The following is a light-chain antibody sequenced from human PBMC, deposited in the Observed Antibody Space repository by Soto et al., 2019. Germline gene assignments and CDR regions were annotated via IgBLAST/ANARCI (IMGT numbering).Light chain of an antibody. Sequence: DIQMTQYPSTLSASVGERVTISCRASQSVNHWLAWYQRKPGKAPKLLIHDASTLESGIPSRFSGSGSGTEFTLTISSLQPDDFATYYCQQYNSYWTFGQGTKVEIK. V-gene: IGKV1-5*01. CDR1: QSVNHW. CDR3: QQYNSYWT. CDR2: DAS. J-gene: IGKJ1*01.